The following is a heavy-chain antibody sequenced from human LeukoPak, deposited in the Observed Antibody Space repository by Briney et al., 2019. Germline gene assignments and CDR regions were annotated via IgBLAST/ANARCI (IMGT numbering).Heavy chain of an antibody. CDR3: VRDWGYDSSGYWQKYFDT. CDR1: GFTFSSYG. CDR2: ISYDGSNK. V-gene: IGHV3-30*03. D-gene: IGHD3-22*01. Sequence: GGTLRLSCAASGFTFSSYGMSWVRQAPGKGLEWVAVISYDGSNKYYADSVKGRFTISRDNAKNTLYLQMNSLRAEDTAVYYCVRDWGYDSSGYWQKYFDTWGQGTLVTVSS. J-gene: IGHJ4*02.